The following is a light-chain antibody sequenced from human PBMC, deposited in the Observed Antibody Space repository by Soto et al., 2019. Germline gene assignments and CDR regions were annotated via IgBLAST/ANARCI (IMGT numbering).Light chain of an antibody. CDR1: RAINNF. Sequence: DIQMTQSPSSLSASVGDRVTITCQATRAINNFINWYQNKPGKAPKLLIYDAFRLETGVPSRFSGGGSGTDFTFTIDSLQPEDFATYYCLQYDNLPYTFGQGTKLEIK. CDR3: LQYDNLPYT. CDR2: DAF. J-gene: IGKJ2*01. V-gene: IGKV1-33*01.